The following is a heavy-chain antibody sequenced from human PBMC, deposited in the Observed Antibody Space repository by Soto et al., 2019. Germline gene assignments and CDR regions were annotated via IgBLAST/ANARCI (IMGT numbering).Heavy chain of an antibody. CDR1: GYTFTSYA. Sequence: EASVKVSCKASGYTFTSYAMHWVRQAPGQRLEWMGWINAGNGNTKYSQKFQGRVTITRDTSASTAYMELSSLRSEDTAVYYCARDPLTGKYYYGMDVWGQGTTVTVSS. D-gene: IGHD7-27*01. J-gene: IGHJ6*02. V-gene: IGHV1-3*01. CDR2: INAGNGNT. CDR3: ARDPLTGKYYYGMDV.